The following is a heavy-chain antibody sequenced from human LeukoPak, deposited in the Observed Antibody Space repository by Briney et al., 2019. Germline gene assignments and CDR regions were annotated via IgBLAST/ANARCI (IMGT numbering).Heavy chain of an antibody. CDR2: INPNSGGA. V-gene: IGHV1-2*02. Sequence: ASVKVSCKASGYTFTIYYIHWVRQAPGQGPEWMGWINPNSGGATYAQKFQGRDTLTRDTSISTAYMELSRLRSDDTAVYYCARIQLTEDAYDAFDIWGQGTMVTVSS. CDR1: GYTFTIYY. D-gene: IGHD1-14*01. J-gene: IGHJ3*02. CDR3: ARIQLTEDAYDAFDI.